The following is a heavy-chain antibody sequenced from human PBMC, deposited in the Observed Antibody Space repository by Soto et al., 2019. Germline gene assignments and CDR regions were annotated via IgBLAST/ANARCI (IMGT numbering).Heavy chain of an antibody. D-gene: IGHD2-15*01. Sequence: PGGSLRLSCAASGFTFSSYGMHWVRQAPGKGLEWVAVISYDGSNKYYADSVKGRFTISRDNSKNTLYLQMNSLRAEDTAVYYCIVVVAATYYGMDVWGQGTTVTGSS. V-gene: IGHV3-30*03. J-gene: IGHJ6*02. CDR3: IVVVAATYYGMDV. CDR1: GFTFSSYG. CDR2: ISYDGSNK.